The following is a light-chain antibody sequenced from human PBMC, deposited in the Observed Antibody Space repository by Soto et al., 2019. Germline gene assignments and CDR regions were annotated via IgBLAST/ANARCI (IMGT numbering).Light chain of an antibody. V-gene: IGLV1-40*01. CDR2: GNT. Sequence: QSVLTQPPSVSGAPGQRVTISCTGSSSNIGAGYDVHWYQQLPGTAPKLLIYGNTNRPSGVPDRFSGSKSGTSASLAITGLQAEDEAAYYCQSYDISLSGSGVFGGGTKLPS. J-gene: IGLJ3*02. CDR3: QSYDISLSGSGV. CDR1: SSNIGAGYD.